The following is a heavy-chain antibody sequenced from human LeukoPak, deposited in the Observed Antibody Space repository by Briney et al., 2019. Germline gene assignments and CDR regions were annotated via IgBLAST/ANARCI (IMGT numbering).Heavy chain of an antibody. CDR2: ISSSGSTI. CDR3: ARTGGYSQLFDP. CDR1: GFTFSSYA. Sequence: GGSLRLSCAASGFTFSSYAMSWVRQAPGKGLEWVSYISSSGSTIYYADSVKGRFTISRDNAKNSLYLQMNSLRAEDTAVYYCARTGGYSQLFDPWGQGTLVTVSS. V-gene: IGHV3-48*03. D-gene: IGHD5-18*01. J-gene: IGHJ5*02.